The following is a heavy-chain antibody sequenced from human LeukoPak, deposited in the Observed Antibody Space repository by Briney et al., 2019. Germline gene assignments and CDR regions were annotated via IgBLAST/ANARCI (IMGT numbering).Heavy chain of an antibody. V-gene: IGHV3-64*01. CDR1: GFTFSSYA. CDR3: ARHDYGDPGEIDP. CDR2: ISSNGGST. Sequence: GGSLRLSCAASGFTFSSYAMHWVRQAPGKGLEYVSAISSNGGSTYYANSVKGRFTISRDNSKNTLYLQMGSLRAEDMAVYYCARHDYGDPGEIDPWGQGTLVTVSS. J-gene: IGHJ5*02. D-gene: IGHD4-17*01.